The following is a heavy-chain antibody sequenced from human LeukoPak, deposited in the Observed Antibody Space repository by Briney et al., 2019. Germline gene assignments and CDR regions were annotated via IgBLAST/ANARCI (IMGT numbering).Heavy chain of an antibody. Sequence: GGSLRLSCAASGFTFRTYSMNWVRQAPGKGLEWVSSITSSSSYIYYADSVKGRFTISRDNAKNSLYLQMSSLRAEDTAVYYCAREYYSNGLAYFDYWGQGTLVTVSS. V-gene: IGHV3-21*01. J-gene: IGHJ4*02. CDR3: AREYYSNGLAYFDY. CDR2: ITSSSSYI. CDR1: GFTFRTYS. D-gene: IGHD4-11*01.